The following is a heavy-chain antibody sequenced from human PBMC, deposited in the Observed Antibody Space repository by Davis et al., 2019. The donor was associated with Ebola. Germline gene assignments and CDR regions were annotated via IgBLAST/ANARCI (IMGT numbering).Heavy chain of an antibody. CDR1: GYTFTAYS. Sequence: ASVQVSCKASGYTFTAYSIHWVRQAPGQGLEWMAWINPDINVTNSAQKFQGRVTLTSDTSISTVYMELSSLTSDDTAFYYCARGKAGYTYGSDYWGQGTLVTVSS. CDR2: INPDINVT. J-gene: IGHJ4*02. V-gene: IGHV1-2*02. D-gene: IGHD5-18*01. CDR3: ARGKAGYTYGSDY.